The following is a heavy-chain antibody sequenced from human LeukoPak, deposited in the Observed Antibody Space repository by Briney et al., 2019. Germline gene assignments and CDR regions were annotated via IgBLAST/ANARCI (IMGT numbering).Heavy chain of an antibody. CDR1: GGSLSGYY. CDR2: INHSGST. J-gene: IGHJ4*02. D-gene: IGHD3-10*01. CDR3: ARGFSYYYGSGSYYNVGFDY. V-gene: IGHV4-34*01. Sequence: SSETLSLTCAVYGGSLSGYYWSWIRQPPGKGLEWIGEINHSGSTNYNTSLKSRVTISVDTSKNQFSLKLSSVTAADTAVYYCARGFSYYYGSGSYYNVGFDYWGQGTLVTVSS.